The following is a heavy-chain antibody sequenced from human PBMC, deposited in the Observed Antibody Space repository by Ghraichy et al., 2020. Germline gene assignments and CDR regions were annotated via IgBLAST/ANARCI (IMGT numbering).Heavy chain of an antibody. CDR3: TFYYDSSGPNDY. CDR1: GFTFGDYV. Sequence: GSLRLSCTASGFTFGDYVMSWVRQAPGKGLEWVGFIRSKAYGGTTEYAASVKGRFTISRDDSKSIAYLQMNSLKTEDTAVYYCTFYYDSSGPNDYWGQGTLVTVSS. V-gene: IGHV3-49*04. CDR2: IRSKAYGGTT. D-gene: IGHD3-22*01. J-gene: IGHJ4*02.